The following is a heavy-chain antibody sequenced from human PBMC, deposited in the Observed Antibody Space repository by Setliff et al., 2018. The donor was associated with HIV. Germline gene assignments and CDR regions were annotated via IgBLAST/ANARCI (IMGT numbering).Heavy chain of an antibody. Sequence: GASVKVSCKASGYTFTNYAINWVRQAPGQGLEWMGWINTDTGNPTYAQGFIGRFVFSLDTSVNTAYLQISSLKTEDSAVYYCARGPPSQVDYWGQGTLVTVSS. J-gene: IGHJ4*02. CDR2: INTDTGNP. CDR1: GYTFTNYA. CDR3: ARGPPSQVDY. V-gene: IGHV7-4-1*02.